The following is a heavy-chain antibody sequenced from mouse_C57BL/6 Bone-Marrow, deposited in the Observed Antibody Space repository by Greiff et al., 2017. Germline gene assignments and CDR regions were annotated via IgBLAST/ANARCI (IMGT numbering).Heavy chain of an antibody. V-gene: IGHV2-6-1*01. Sequence: VKLMESGPGLVAPSQSLSITCTVSGFSLTSYGVHWVRQPPGKGLAWLVVIWSDGSTTYNSALKSRLSISKDNSKSQVFLKMNSLQTDDTAMYYCARHDPLSTVVAPDAMDYWGQGTSVTVSS. CDR3: ARHDPLSTVVAPDAMDY. J-gene: IGHJ4*01. CDR1: GFSLTSYG. D-gene: IGHD1-1*01. CDR2: IWSDGST.